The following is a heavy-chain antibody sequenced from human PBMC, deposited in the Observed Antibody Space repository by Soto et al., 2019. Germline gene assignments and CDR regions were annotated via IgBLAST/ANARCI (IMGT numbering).Heavy chain of an antibody. CDR3: XXXXGGGSCYSEGLNYFNS. CDR2: IVPYLSMT. J-gene: IGHJ4*02. V-gene: IGHV1-69*02. Sequence: QVQLVQSGAEMKKPGSSVKVSCKASGGTFTTYSINWVRQAPGQGLEWMGRIVPYLSMTNYAQKFQDRVTIPADTSTXXXXXXXXXXXXXXXXXXXXXXXXGGGSCYSEGLNYFNSWGLGTPVIVSS. D-gene: IGHD2-15*01. CDR1: GGTFTTYS.